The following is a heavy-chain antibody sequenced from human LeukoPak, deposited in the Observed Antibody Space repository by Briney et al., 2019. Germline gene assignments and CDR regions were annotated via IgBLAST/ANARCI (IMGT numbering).Heavy chain of an antibody. CDR1: GGSISSSSYY. CDR3: ARALRYFDWLSAFDP. J-gene: IGHJ5*02. V-gene: IGHV4-39*07. D-gene: IGHD3-9*01. CDR2: IYYSGST. Sequence: SETLSLTCTVSGGSISSSSYYWGWIRQPPGKGLEWIGSIYYSGSTNYNPSLKSRVTISVDTSKNQFSLKLSSVTAADTAVYYCARALRYFDWLSAFDPWGQGTLVTVSS.